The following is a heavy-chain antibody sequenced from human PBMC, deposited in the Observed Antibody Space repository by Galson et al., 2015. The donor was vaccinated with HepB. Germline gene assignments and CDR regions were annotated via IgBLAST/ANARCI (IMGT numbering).Heavy chain of an antibody. V-gene: IGHV3-21*01. CDR1: GFTFSSYS. D-gene: IGHD3-16*02. Sequence: SLRLSCAASGFTFSSYSMNWVRQAPGKGLEWVSSISSSSSYIYYADSVKGRFTISRDNAKNSLYLQMNSLRAEDTAVYYCARDTDLGLYDYVWGSYRTYAFDIWGQGTMVTVSS. CDR3: ARDTDLGLYDYVWGSYRTYAFDI. CDR2: ISSSSSYI. J-gene: IGHJ3*02.